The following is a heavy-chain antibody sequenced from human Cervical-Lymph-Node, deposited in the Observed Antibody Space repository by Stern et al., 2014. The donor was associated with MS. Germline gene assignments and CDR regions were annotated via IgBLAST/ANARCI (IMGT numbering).Heavy chain of an antibody. Sequence: VQLVESGAEVKKPGSSVKVSCKASGGISWVRQAPGQGLEWMGGVIPFVGTSNYAQKFQGRVTITADKATNTAYLELNSLRVDDTAVYYCARGGGDNWFDPWGQGTLVTVSS. CDR3: ARGGGDNWFDP. CDR2: VIPFVGTS. D-gene: IGHD3-16*01. J-gene: IGHJ5*02. V-gene: IGHV1-69*06. CDR1: GG.